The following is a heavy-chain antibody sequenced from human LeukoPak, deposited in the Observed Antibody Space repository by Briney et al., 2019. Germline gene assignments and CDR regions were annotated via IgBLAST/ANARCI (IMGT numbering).Heavy chain of an antibody. CDR1: GYTFTSYD. D-gene: IGHD2-2*01. CDR3: ALDKSSTTSRFDP. CDR2: MNPNSGNT. Sequence: ASVKVSCKASGYTFTSYDINWVRQATGQGLEWMGWMNPNSGNTGYAQKFQGRVTITTDESTSTAYMELSSLRSEDTTVYYCALDKSSTTSRFDPWGQGTLVTVSS. J-gene: IGHJ5*02. V-gene: IGHV1-8*01.